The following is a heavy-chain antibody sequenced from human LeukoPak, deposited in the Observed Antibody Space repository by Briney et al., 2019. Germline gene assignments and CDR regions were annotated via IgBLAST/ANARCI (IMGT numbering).Heavy chain of an antibody. CDR2: ISYDGNTI. V-gene: IGHV3-30-3*01. CDR3: ARSGGLQKFDY. Sequence: AGESLRLSCAASEVTFRNYAVHWVRQAPGKGLQWVAVISYDGNTIHYADSVKGRFIISRDTSKNTLYLQMNSLRAEDTAVYYCARSGGLQKFDYWGQGTLVTVSS. CDR1: EVTFRNYA. J-gene: IGHJ4*02. D-gene: IGHD4-11*01.